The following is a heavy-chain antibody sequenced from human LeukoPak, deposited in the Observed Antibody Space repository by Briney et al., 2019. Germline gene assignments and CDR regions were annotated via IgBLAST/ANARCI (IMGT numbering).Heavy chain of an antibody. J-gene: IGHJ6*03. V-gene: IGHV4-4*07. Sequence: PSETLSLTCTVSGGSISSYYWTWIRQPAGKGLEWIGRIYTSGSTNYNPSLKSRVTMSLDKSKNQFSLKLSPVTAADTAVYYCAREPTVSYYYYYYMDVWGKGTTVTVSS. D-gene: IGHD4-17*01. CDR3: AREPTVSYYYYYYMDV. CDR1: GGSISSYY. CDR2: IYTSGST.